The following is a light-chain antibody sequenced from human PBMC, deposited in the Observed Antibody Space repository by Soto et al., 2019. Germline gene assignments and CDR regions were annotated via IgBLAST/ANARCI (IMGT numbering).Light chain of an antibody. CDR2: DVS. Sequence: DIQMTQPPSTLSASVGERVTITCRASQSVTNWVAWYQQKPGKAPKLLIYDVSSLESGVPSRFSGSGSGTEFILTISSLQPEDFATYYCQQYDSYSWTFGQGTKVDIK. V-gene: IGKV1-5*01. CDR1: QSVTNW. CDR3: QQYDSYSWT. J-gene: IGKJ1*01.